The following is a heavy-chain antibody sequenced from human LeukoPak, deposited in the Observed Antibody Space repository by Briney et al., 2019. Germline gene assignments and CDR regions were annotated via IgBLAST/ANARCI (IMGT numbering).Heavy chain of an antibody. J-gene: IGHJ3*02. Sequence: VSVNLCGSASGYTFTSYGTSRVRKAPGQGREWMGWISVSNGKTNYVLKLQGRVTMTTDTSTSTAYMELRSLRSDDTAVYYCARDGYQLLLDAFDIWGQGTMVTVSS. V-gene: IGHV1-18*04. D-gene: IGHD2-2*01. CDR1: GYTFTSYG. CDR2: ISVSNGKT. CDR3: ARDGYQLLLDAFDI.